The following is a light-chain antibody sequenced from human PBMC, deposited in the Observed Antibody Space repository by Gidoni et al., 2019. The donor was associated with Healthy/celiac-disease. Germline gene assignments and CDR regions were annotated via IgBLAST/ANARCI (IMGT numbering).Light chain of an antibody. Sequence: DIQMTQSPSTLSASVGDRVTITCRASQFISTGLAWYQVKPGKAPKLLIFKASSLESGVPSRFSGSGSGTEFSLTISSLQSDDFATYYCQQYYSQRAFGQGTKVEIK. CDR1: QFISTG. CDR3: QQYYSQRA. CDR2: KAS. V-gene: IGKV1-5*03. J-gene: IGKJ1*01.